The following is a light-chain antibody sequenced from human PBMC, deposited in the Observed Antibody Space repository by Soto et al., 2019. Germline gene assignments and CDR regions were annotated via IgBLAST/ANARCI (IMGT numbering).Light chain of an antibody. J-gene: IGLJ2*01. CDR1: SSDIGGYNY. CDR2: AVS. Sequence: QSALTRPASVSGSPGQSITISCTGTSSDIGGYNYVSWYQQHPGKAPKLMIYAVSDRPSGVSNRFSGSKSGNTASLTISGLQAEDEADYYCSSYTSSSTYVVFGGGTKLTVL. V-gene: IGLV2-14*01. CDR3: SSYTSSSTYVV.